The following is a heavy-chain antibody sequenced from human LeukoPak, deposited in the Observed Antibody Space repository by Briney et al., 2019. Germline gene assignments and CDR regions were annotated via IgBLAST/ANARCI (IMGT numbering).Heavy chain of an antibody. CDR1: GGTFSSYA. CDR2: IIPILGIA. J-gene: IGHJ4*02. D-gene: IGHD3-10*01. CDR3: ASMVRGVMVFDY. Sequence: SVKVSCKASGGTFSSYAISWVRQAPGQGLEWMGRIIPILGIANYAQKFQGRVTITTDESTSTAYMELSSLRSEDTAVYYCASMVRGVMVFDYWGQGTLVTVSS. V-gene: IGHV1-69*04.